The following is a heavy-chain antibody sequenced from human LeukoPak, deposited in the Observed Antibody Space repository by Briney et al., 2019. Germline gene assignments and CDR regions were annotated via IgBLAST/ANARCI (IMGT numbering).Heavy chain of an antibody. D-gene: IGHD3-22*01. Sequence: ASVNVSCKASGYTFTIYYMHWVRQAPGQGLEWMGIINPSGGSTSYAQKFQGRVTMTRDTSTSTVYMELSSLRSEDTAVYHCARGYYYDSSGYGWYAFDIWGQGTMVTVSS. J-gene: IGHJ3*02. CDR1: GYTFTIYY. CDR3: ARGYYYDSSGYGWYAFDI. CDR2: INPSGGST. V-gene: IGHV1-46*01.